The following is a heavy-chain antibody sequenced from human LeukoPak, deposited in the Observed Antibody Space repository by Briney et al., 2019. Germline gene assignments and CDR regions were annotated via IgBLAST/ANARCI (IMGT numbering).Heavy chain of an antibody. CDR3: ARHRGVVRGQGSDAFDI. CDR1: GGSISSYF. V-gene: IGHV4-59*08. Sequence: SETLSLTCTVSGGSISSYFWSWVRQPPGKGLEWIGYIYYSGSTKYNPSLKSRVTISLDTSKNQFSLKLTSVTAADTAVYYCARHRGVVRGQGSDAFDIWGQGTMVTVSS. J-gene: IGHJ3*02. CDR2: IYYSGST. D-gene: IGHD3-10*01.